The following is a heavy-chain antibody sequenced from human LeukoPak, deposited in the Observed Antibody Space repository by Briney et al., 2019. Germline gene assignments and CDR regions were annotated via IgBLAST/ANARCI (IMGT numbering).Heavy chain of an antibody. CDR3: ARGGVGATLFDY. J-gene: IGHJ4*02. CDR2: ISAYNGNT. CDR1: GYTFTSYG. Sequence: GASVKVSCKASGYTFTSYGISWVRQAPGQGLEWMGWISAYNGNTNYAQKFQGRVTMTRDTSISTAYMELSRLRSDDTAVYYCARGGVGATLFDYWGQGTLVTVSS. V-gene: IGHV1-18*01. D-gene: IGHD1-26*01.